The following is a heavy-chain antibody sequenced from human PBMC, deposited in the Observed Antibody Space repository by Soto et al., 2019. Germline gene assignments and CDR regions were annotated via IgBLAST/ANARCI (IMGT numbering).Heavy chain of an antibody. CDR1: GGSISSSSYY. CDR2: IYYSGST. J-gene: IGHJ4*02. CDR3: ARWPYYYDSSGYSNFDY. Sequence: PSETLSLTCTVSGGSISSSSYYWGWIRQPPGKGLEWIGSIYYSGSTYYNPSLKSRVTISVGTSKNQFSLKLSSVTAADTAVYYCARWPYYYDSSGYSNFDYWGQGTLVTVSS. V-gene: IGHV4-39*01. D-gene: IGHD3-22*01.